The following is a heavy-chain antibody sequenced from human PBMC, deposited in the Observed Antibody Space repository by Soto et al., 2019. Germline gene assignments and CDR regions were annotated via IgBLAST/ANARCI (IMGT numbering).Heavy chain of an antibody. Sequence: LSLTCAVSGGSISSGGYSWSWIRQPPGKGLEWIGYIYHSGSTYYNPSLKSRVTISADTSMNQFSLALTSVTAADTAMYYCARDLRGGSYGMDVWGQGNTVTVS. CDR1: GGSISSGGYS. V-gene: IGHV4-30-2*05. CDR2: IYHSGST. CDR3: ARDLRGGSYGMDV. D-gene: IGHD3-10*01. J-gene: IGHJ6*02.